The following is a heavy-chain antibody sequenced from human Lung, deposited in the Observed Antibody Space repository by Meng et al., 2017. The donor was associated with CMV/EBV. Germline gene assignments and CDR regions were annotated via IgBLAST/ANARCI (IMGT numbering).Heavy chain of an antibody. CDR2: INPSGGST. D-gene: IGHD3-3*01. CDR1: Y. CDR3: ARVIGQFSGPDFWSGYFDY. V-gene: IGHV1-46*01. Sequence: YIYWGRQAPGQRLEWVGMINPSGGSTSYAPKFQGRVTVTSDTSTSTVYMELSSLRSEDTAVFYCARVIGQFSGPDFWSGYFDYWGQGTLVTVSS. J-gene: IGHJ4*02.